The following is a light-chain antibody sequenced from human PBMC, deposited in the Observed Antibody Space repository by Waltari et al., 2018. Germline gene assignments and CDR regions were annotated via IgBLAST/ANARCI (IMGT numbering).Light chain of an antibody. V-gene: IGLV2-14*01. CDR3: SSYTTDNTRV. J-gene: IGLJ3*02. CDR2: DVV. Sequence: QSALTQPASVSGSPGQSITIPCTGTGSDVGGFSFVSWYQQHPGKAPKLMIYDVVNRPSGVPSRFSGSKSGNTASLTISGLRTEDEADYFCSSYTTDNTRVFGGGTKLTVL. CDR1: GSDVGGFSF.